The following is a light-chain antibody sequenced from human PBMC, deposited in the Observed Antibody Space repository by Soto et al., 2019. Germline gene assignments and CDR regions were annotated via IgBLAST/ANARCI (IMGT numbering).Light chain of an antibody. CDR3: QQYNSYSVT. Sequence: AIRMTQSPSSLSASTGYRSTITCRASQGISSYLAWYQQKPGKAPKLLIYAASTLQSGVPSRFSGSGSGTEFTLTISSLQPDDFATYYCQQYNSYSVTFGQGTTGDIK. CDR2: AAS. J-gene: IGKJ1*01. V-gene: IGKV1-8*01. CDR1: QGISSY.